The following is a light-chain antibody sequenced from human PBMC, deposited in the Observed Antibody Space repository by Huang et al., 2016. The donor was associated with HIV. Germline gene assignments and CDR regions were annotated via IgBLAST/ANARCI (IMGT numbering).Light chain of an antibody. J-gene: IGKJ2*01. CDR3: QQSYSTPYT. CDR1: QSISSY. V-gene: IGKV1-39*01. CDR2: AAS. Sequence: DIHMTQSPSSLSASVGDRVTITCRASQSISSYLNWYQQKPGKAPKLRIYAASSLQSGVPSRFSGSGSGTDFTLTISSLQPEDFATYYCQQSYSTPYTFGQGTKLEIK.